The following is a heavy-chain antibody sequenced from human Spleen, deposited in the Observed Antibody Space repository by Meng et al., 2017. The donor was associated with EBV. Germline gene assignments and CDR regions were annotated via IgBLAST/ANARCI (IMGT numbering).Heavy chain of an antibody. CDR2: IVPIVGKS. CDR3: ARDSRMVRGFPDY. Sequence: QVQLVQSGAGVKEPGSSVKVSCTASGVNFRHIAIGWVRQAPGQGLEWMGAIVPIVGKSYYAERFRDRVIISADEFTSTSYLDLSSLTFEDTAVYYCARDSRMVRGFPDYWGQGTLVTVSS. D-gene: IGHD3-10*01. J-gene: IGHJ4*02. V-gene: IGHV1-69*01. CDR1: GVNFRHIA.